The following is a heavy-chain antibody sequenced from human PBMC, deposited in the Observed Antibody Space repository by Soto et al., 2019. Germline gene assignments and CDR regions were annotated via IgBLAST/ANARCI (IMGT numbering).Heavy chain of an antibody. D-gene: IGHD4-17*01. CDR1: VG. J-gene: IGHJ5*02. CDR3: AHSLMTTVTNWFDP. V-gene: IGHV2-5*02. CDR2: IYWDDDK. Sequence: VGVGWIRQPPGKALEWLALIYWDDDKRYSPSLKSRLTITKDTSKNQVVLTMTNMDPVDTATYYCAHSLMTTVTNWFDPWGQGTLVTVYS.